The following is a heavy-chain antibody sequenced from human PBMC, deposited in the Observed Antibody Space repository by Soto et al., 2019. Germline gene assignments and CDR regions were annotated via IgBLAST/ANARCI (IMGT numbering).Heavy chain of an antibody. CDR3: AREYSSGWMGLDY. CDR1: GYTINSYG. D-gene: IGHD6-19*01. CDR2: ISAYNGNT. V-gene: IGHV1-18*01. J-gene: IGHJ4*02. Sequence: GASVTVSCKASGYTINSYGMSWVRQAPGQGLEWMGWISAYNGNTNYAQKLQGRVTMTTDTSTSTAYMELRSLRSDDTAVYYCAREYSSGWMGLDYWGQGTLVTVSS.